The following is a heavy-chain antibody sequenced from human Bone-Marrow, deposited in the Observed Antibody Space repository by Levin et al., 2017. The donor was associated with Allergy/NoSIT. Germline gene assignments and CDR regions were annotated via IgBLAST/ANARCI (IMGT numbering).Heavy chain of an antibody. V-gene: IGHV3-74*01. CDR2: INSDGGSA. D-gene: IGHD3-9*01. CDR1: GFTFSNYW. CDR3: AKSPTLTGYYEWFDP. J-gene: IGHJ5*02. Sequence: GGSLRLSCAASGFTFSNYWMHWVRQVPRKGLVWVARINSDGGSAYYADSVKGRFTISRDNSNNTLFLQMDSLSAEDTAIYYCAKSPTLTGYYEWFDPWGQGTLVTVSS.